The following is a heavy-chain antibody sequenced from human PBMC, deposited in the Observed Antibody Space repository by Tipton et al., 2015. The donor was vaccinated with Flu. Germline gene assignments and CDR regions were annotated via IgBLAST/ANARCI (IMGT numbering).Heavy chain of an antibody. J-gene: IGHJ4*02. D-gene: IGHD1-14*01. CDR2: LSYDGSSK. Sequence: SLRLSCAASGFSFSSFGMHWVRQAPGKGLEWVAALSYDGSSKYYADSVKGRFTISRDNAKNSLYLQMNSLRGEDSAVYYCGRAIGGSNSYWGQGTLVTVSS. V-gene: IGHV3-30*03. CDR3: GRAIGGSNSY. CDR1: GFSFSSFG.